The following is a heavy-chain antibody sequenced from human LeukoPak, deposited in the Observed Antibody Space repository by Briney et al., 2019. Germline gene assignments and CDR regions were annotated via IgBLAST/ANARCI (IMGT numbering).Heavy chain of an antibody. CDR2: INHSEST. D-gene: IGHD1-26*01. J-gene: IGHJ4*02. CDR3: ARVRIVGALSFDY. CDR1: GGSFSGYY. Sequence: SETLSLTCAVYGGSFSGYYWSWIRQPPGKGLEWIGEINHSESTNYNPSLKSRVTLSVDTSKNQFSLKLSSVTAADTAVYYCARVRIVGALSFDYWGQGTLVTVSS. V-gene: IGHV4-34*01.